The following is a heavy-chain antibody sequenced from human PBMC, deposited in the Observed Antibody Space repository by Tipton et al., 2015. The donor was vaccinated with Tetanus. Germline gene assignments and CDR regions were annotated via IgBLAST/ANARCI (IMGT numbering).Heavy chain of an antibody. CDR3: GTLVRGVLLTRVIEH. Sequence: GLVKPSETLSLTCNVSGASMSSSSYYWDWIRQPPGKGLEWIGYISYTGTTHYNPSLKSRVTISLDRSKNQFSLKLTSVTAADTAVYYCGTLVRGVLLTRVIEHWGQGTLVTVSS. CDR2: ISYTGTT. CDR1: GASMSSSSYY. J-gene: IGHJ4*02. D-gene: IGHD3-10*01. V-gene: IGHV4-39*07.